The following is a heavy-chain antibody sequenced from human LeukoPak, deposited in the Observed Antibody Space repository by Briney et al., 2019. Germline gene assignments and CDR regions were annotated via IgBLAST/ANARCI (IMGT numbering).Heavy chain of an antibody. CDR2: INSGGSEG. CDR1: GFTFSGFW. D-gene: IGHD6-6*01. V-gene: IGHV3-7*03. J-gene: IGHJ3*01. CDR3: ARSSYSSSSSV. Sequence: GESLKISCAVSGFTFSGFWMSWSRQAPGKGLEWVASINSGGSEGYYADVVKGRFTISRDNAKNSLYLRINSLRAEDTAVYYCARSSYSSSSSVWGQGTMVTVSS.